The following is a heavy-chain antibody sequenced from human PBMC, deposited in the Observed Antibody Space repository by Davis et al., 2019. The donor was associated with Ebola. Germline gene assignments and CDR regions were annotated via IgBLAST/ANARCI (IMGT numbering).Heavy chain of an antibody. CDR2: IRSKAYGGTT. CDR1: GFTFGAYA. J-gene: IGHJ6*02. CDR3: TTGGYYYYCGMDV. V-gene: IGHV3-49*04. D-gene: IGHD1-14*01. Sequence: SPNTPCTAPGFTFGAYAISWVRQAPGNGLEWVGFIRSKAYGGTTEYAAFVKGRFTISRDDSKSIAYLQMNSLKTEDTAVYYCTTGGYYYYCGMDVWGQGTTVTVSS.